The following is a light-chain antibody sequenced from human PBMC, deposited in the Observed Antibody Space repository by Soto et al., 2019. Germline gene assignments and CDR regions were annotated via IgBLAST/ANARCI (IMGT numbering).Light chain of an antibody. CDR1: ISDVGGYNY. CDR2: EVS. CDR3: RSYTSTSTRV. V-gene: IGLV2-14*01. Sequence: LTQPACVSGSPGQSITISCTGTISDVGGYNYVSWYQHPPGKAPKLMISEVSNRPSGVSNRFSGSTSGNTASLTISGLQAEDEADYYCRSYTSTSTRVFGTGTKVTVL. J-gene: IGLJ1*01.